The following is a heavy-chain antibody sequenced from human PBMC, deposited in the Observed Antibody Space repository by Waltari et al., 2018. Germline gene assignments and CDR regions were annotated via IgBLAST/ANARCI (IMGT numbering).Heavy chain of an antibody. CDR1: GGPFSTYA. CDR2: LIPVFGPP. J-gene: IGHJ3*02. CDR3: AKNGDVMLRATTFRDAFDI. V-gene: IGHV1-69*01. Sequence: QVQLVQSGAQMKKPGSSVKVSCRASGGPFSTYAVSWVRQAPGQGLGWMGGLIPVFGPPNYAQKFQGRVTFTADESTSTLYMELSSLRSEDTAIYYCAKNGDVMLRATTFRDAFDIWGQGTMVTVSS. D-gene: IGHD1-26*01.